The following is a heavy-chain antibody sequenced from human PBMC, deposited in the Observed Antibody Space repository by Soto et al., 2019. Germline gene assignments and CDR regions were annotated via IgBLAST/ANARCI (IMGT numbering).Heavy chain of an antibody. CDR3: ARDLGDGYKNRAAYYYYGMDV. CDR1: GFTFSSYG. J-gene: IGHJ6*02. D-gene: IGHD5-12*01. CDR2: IWYDGSNK. Sequence: PGGSLRLSCAASGFTFSSYGMHWVRQAPGKGLEWVAVIWYDGSNKYYADSVKGRFTISRDNSKNTLYLQMNSLRAEDTAVYYCARDLGDGYKNRAAYYYYGMDVWGQGTTVTVSS. V-gene: IGHV3-33*01.